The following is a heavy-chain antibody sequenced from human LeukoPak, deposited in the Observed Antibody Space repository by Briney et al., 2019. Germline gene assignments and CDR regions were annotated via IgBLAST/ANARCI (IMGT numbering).Heavy chain of an antibody. Sequence: GASVKVSCKASAYTFTAYYIHWVRQAPGQGLEWMGWINPNSGGTNYAQKFQGRVTMTRDTSISTAYMELSRLRSDDTAVYYCARELNYDSSGYYFDYWGQGTLVTVSS. D-gene: IGHD3-22*01. CDR1: AYTFTAYY. V-gene: IGHV1-2*02. J-gene: IGHJ4*02. CDR3: ARELNYDSSGYYFDY. CDR2: INPNSGGT.